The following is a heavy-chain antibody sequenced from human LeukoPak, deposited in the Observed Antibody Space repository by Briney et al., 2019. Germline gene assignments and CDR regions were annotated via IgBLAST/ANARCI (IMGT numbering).Heavy chain of an antibody. Sequence: GGSLRLSCAASGFTFSSYWMSWVRQAPGKGLEWVANIKQDGSEKYYVDSVKGRFTISRDNAKNSLYLQMNSLRAEDTAVYYCAREVREDFWRAQYKFDYWGQGTLVTVSS. J-gene: IGHJ4*02. D-gene: IGHD3-3*01. CDR2: IKQDGSEK. CDR3: AREVREDFWRAQYKFDY. V-gene: IGHV3-7*01. CDR1: GFTFSSYW.